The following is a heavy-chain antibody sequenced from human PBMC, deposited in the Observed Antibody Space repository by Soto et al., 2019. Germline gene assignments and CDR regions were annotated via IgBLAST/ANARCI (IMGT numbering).Heavy chain of an antibody. CDR1: GFTFTSYG. J-gene: IGHJ4*02. V-gene: IGHV3-30*18. CDR2: ISSDGRNK. Sequence: LRLSCAASGFTFTSYGMHWVRQAPGKGLEWVAVISSDGRNKYYSDSVKGRFTISRDVSKNTVFLHMDSLSAEDTAVYYCAKAGDSYDISAGYFGSKACFDHWGQGPLVTVAS. D-gene: IGHD3-9*01. CDR3: AKAGDSYDISAGYFGSKACFDH.